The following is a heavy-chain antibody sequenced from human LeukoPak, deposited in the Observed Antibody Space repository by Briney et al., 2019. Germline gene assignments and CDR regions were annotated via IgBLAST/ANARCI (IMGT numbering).Heavy chain of an antibody. CDR1: GFTVSSNF. CDR3: ARAGSKEDFDY. J-gene: IGHJ4*02. D-gene: IGHD1-1*01. Sequence: GGSLRLSCAASGFTVSSNFMNWVRQAPGKGLEWVSVIYSGGSTYYADSVKGRFTISRDNSKNTLYLQVNSLRAEDMAVYYCARAGSKEDFDYWGQGTLVTVSS. V-gene: IGHV3-66*01. CDR2: IYSGGST.